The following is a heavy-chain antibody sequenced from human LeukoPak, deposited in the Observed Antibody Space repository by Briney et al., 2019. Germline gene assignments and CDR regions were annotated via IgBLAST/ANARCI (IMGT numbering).Heavy chain of an antibody. CDR3: AATQQWLAS. CDR1: GFTSSTYW. CDR2: INSDGSTT. V-gene: IGHV3-74*01. Sequence: PGGSLRLSCAPSGFTSSTYWMHWARQAPGKGLVWVSRINSDGSTTTYADSVKGRFTISRDNAKNTLYLQMDSLRDEDTAVYYCAATQQWLASWGQGTLVTVSS. J-gene: IGHJ4*02. D-gene: IGHD6-19*01.